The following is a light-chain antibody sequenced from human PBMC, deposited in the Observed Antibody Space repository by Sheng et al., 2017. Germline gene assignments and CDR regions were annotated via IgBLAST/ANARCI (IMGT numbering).Light chain of an antibody. CDR2: VTS. Sequence: DIQMTQSPSSLSTSVGDRVTITCRASQSIANYLNWYQQKPGKAPNLLIYVTSNLQSGVPSRFSGSGSGTDFTLTITDLQPEDFATYFCQQSYTTPYTFGQGTKLEI. J-gene: IGKJ2*01. CDR1: QSIANY. V-gene: IGKV1-39*01. CDR3: QQSYTTPYT.